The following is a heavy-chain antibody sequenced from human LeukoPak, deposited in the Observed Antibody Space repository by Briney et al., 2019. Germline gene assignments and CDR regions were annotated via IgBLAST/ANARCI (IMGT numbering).Heavy chain of an antibody. D-gene: IGHD5-12*01. CDR3: ARGPHSGYDYGYYYYYMDV. V-gene: IGHV1-8*01. CDR2: MNPNSGNT. J-gene: IGHJ6*03. CDR1: GYTFTSYD. Sequence: ASVKVSCKASGYTFTSYDINWVRQATGQGREWMGWMNPNSGNTGYAQKFQGRVTMTRNTTISTAYMELSSLRSEDTAVYYCARGPHSGYDYGYYYYYMDVWGKGTTVTVSS.